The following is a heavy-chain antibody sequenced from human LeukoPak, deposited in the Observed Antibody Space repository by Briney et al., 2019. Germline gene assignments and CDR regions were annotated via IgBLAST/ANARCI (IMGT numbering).Heavy chain of an antibody. D-gene: IGHD6-19*01. J-gene: IGHJ4*02. CDR2: ISGSGVST. CDR1: GFTFSSYT. V-gene: IGHV3-23*01. Sequence: GGPLRLSCAASGFTFSSYTMTWVRQAPGKGLEWVSSISGSGVSTYYADSVKGRFTVSRDNSKNTLYLQMNSLRAEDTAVYYCAKDLAVAGTWGQGTLVTVSS. CDR3: AKDLAVAGT.